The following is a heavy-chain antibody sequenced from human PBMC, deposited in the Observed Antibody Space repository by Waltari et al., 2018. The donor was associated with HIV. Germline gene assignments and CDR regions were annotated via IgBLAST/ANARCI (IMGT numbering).Heavy chain of an antibody. V-gene: IGHV3-23*01. D-gene: IGHD2-21*02. CDR3: ASFGGNSAGSEYFPR. Sequence: EVQLLESGGGLVQPGGSLRLSCAASGFTFSNYGMNWVRQAPGKGLEWVSSITDRGTTTYYADSVKGRFSISRDNSKNRLYLQMSSLRAEDTALYYCASFGGNSAGSEYFPRWGQGTQVTVSS. CDR1: GFTFSNYG. CDR2: ITDRGTTT. J-gene: IGHJ1*01.